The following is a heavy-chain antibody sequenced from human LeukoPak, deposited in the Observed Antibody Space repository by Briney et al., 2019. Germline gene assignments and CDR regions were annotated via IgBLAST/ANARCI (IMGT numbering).Heavy chain of an antibody. CDR2: IYTADSDT. J-gene: IGHJ4*02. CDR3: ARSGGARFDF. V-gene: IGHV5-51*01. D-gene: IGHD3-16*01. CDR1: GYTFSASW. Sequence: GEPLKISCKGFGYTFSASWIGWVRQILGKGLEWMASIYTADSDTRDTPYVQGQVTIAADKSIPTAYLQWSSLKASDTAIYYCARSGGARFDFWGQGTLVTVSS.